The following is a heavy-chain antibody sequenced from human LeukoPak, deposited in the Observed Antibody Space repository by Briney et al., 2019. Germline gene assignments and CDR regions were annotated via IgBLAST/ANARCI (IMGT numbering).Heavy chain of an antibody. D-gene: IGHD4-17*01. CDR2: ISRSGNVI. V-gene: IGHV3-11*01. J-gene: IGHJ4*02. Sequence: PGGSLRLSCGASGFAIRDTYMNWIRQAPGKGQEWVSYISRSGNVIYYTDSVKGRFTISRDNAKNSLYLQMNSLRTEDTAIYYCARLDYGAFDFWGQGTPVTVSS. CDR1: GFAIRDTY. CDR3: ARLDYGAFDF.